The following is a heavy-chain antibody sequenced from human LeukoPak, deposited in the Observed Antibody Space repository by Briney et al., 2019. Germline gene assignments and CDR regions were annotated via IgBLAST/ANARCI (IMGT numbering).Heavy chain of an antibody. V-gene: IGHV4-59*12. CDR2: IHYSGST. CDR1: GGSISTYY. J-gene: IGHJ4*02. D-gene: IGHD5-18*01. Sequence: PSETLSLTCTVSGGSISTYYWSWIRQPPGKGLEWIGYIHYSGSTNYNPSLKSRMTILVDTSKNQFSLKLTSVTAADTAVYYCARVDTAMVIDYWGQGTLVTVSS. CDR3: ARVDTAMVIDY.